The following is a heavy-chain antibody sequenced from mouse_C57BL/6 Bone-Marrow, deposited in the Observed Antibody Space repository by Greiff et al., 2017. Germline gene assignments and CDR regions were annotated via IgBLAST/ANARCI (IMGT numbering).Heavy chain of an antibody. Sequence: EVQLQQSGPELVKPGASVKMSCKASGYTFTDYNMHWVKQSNGKSLEWIGYINPNNGGTSYNQKFKGKATLTVNKSSSTAYMELRSLTSEDSAVYYCARGGYYDYGLDYWGQGTTLTVSS. CDR2: INPNNGGT. CDR1: GYTFTDYN. D-gene: IGHD2-4*01. CDR3: ARGGYYDYGLDY. V-gene: IGHV1-22*01. J-gene: IGHJ2*01.